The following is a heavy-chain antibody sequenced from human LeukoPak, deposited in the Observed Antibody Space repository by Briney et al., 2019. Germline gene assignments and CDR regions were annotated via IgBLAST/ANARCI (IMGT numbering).Heavy chain of an antibody. Sequence: DSVKGRFTISRGNAKNSLYLQMNSLRVEDTAVYYCARDESGDNDAFDIWGQGTMVTVSS. V-gene: IGHV3-7*01. D-gene: IGHD2-21*01. CDR3: ARDESGDNDAFDI. J-gene: IGHJ3*02.